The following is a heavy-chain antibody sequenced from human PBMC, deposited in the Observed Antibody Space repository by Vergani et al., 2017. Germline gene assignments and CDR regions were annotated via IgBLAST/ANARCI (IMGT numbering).Heavy chain of an antibody. CDR2: INHSGTI. Sequence: QVQLQQWGPGLLKPSETLSLTCAVYGGSLSGYYWSWIRLAQGKGLEWIGEINHSGTINYNPTLKSPFNVSIDTSRDHFSLKLRSVSAADTAVYFCARRAESWETLLRDDFDVWGQGTFVTVSP. J-gene: IGHJ3*01. CDR3: ARRAESWETLLRDDFDV. D-gene: IGHD1-26*01. CDR1: GGSLSGYY. V-gene: IGHV4-34*01.